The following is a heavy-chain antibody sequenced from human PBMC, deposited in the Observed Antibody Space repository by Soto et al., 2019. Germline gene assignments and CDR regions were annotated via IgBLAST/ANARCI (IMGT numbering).Heavy chain of an antibody. CDR2: IYHSGST. V-gene: IGHV4-38-2*01. CDR3: ARVRGEQLASFDY. D-gene: IGHD3-10*01. CDR1: GYSISSGYY. J-gene: IGHJ4*02. Sequence: XETLSLTCAVSGYSISSGYYWGWIRQPPVKGLEWIGSIYHSGSTYYNPSLKSRVTISVDTSKNQFSLKLSSVTAADTAVYYCARVRGEQLASFDYWGQGTLVTVSS.